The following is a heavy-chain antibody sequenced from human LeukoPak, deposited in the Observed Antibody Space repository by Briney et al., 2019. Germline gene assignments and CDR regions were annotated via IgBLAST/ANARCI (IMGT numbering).Heavy chain of an antibody. J-gene: IGHJ4*02. D-gene: IGHD3-22*01. CDR2: IHYSGTT. CDR3: ASRGYHKALDY. V-gene: IGHV4-59*12. Sequence: SETLSLTCTVSGGSISSYYWSWIRQPPGKGLEWIGYIHYSGTTNYNPSLKSRVTISVDTSKNQFSLKLSSVTAADTAVYYCASRGYHKALDYWGQGTLVTVSS. CDR1: GGSISSYY.